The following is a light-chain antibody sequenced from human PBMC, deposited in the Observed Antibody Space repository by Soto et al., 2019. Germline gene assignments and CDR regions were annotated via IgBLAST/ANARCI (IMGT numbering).Light chain of an antibody. V-gene: IGLV2-8*01. CDR1: SSDVGAYNF. J-gene: IGLJ2*01. CDR3: SSYAGSNVV. Sequence: QSALTQPPSASGSPGQSVTISCTGTSSDVGAYNFVSWYQQHPGKAPKLMIYEVSKRPSGVPDRFSGSKSGNTASLTVSRLQAEDEADYYCSSYAGSNVVFGGGTQLTVL. CDR2: EVS.